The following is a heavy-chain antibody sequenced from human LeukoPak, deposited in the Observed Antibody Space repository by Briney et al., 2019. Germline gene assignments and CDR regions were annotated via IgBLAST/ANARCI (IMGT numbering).Heavy chain of an antibody. D-gene: IGHD3-10*01. V-gene: IGHV1-8*01. J-gene: IGHJ5*02. Sequence: GASVKVSCKASGYTFTSYDINWVRQATGQGVEWMGWMNPQSGDTDYAQKFQGRVTMTRSPSITTAYMELTSLTYEDTAVYYCARVPRRGDQFDPWGQGTLVTVSS. CDR2: MNPQSGDT. CDR3: ARVPRRGDQFDP. CDR1: GYTFTSYD.